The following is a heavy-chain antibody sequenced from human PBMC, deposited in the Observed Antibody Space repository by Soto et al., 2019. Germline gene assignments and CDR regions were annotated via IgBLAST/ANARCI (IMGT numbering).Heavy chain of an antibody. CDR1: GFSVGGNY. CDR2: TYSGGNP. CDR3: ARGPNSDC. V-gene: IGHV3-53*01. Sequence: PGGSLRLSCAASGFSVGGNYMSWVRQAPGKGLECVSLTYSGGNPYYADSVKGRFTLSRDTSKNTLYLQMNSLRVDDTAVYFCARGPNSDCWGQGTLVTVSS. J-gene: IGHJ4*02. D-gene: IGHD2-21*01.